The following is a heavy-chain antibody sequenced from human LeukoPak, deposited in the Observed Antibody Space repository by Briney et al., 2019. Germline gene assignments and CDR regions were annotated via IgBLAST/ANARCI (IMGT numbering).Heavy chain of an antibody. CDR1: GGTFSSYA. J-gene: IGHJ4*02. CDR3: ARGNSGYSPLDY. Sequence: ASVKVSCKASGGTFSSYAISWVRQAPGQGLEWMGRIIPILGIANYAQKFQGRVTITADKSTSTAYMELSSLRSEDTAMYCCARGNSGYSPLDYWGQGTLVTVSS. V-gene: IGHV1-69*04. CDR2: IIPILGIA. D-gene: IGHD3-22*01.